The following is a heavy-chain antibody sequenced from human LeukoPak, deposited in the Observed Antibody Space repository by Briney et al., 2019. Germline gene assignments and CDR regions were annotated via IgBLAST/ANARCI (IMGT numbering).Heavy chain of an antibody. D-gene: IGHD6-13*01. CDR3: ARNSSSWYQTDYYYYYYMDV. J-gene: IGHJ6*03. Sequence: ASVKVSCKASGYTFTGYYMHWVRQAPGPGLEWMGRINPNSGGRNYAQKFQGRVTMTSDTSISTAYMELSRLRSDDTAVYYCARNSSSWYQTDYYYYYYMDVWGKGTTVTVSS. CDR1: GYTFTGYY. CDR2: INPNSGGR. V-gene: IGHV1-2*06.